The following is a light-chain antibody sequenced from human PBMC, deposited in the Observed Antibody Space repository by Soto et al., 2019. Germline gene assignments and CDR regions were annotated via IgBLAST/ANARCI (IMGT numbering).Light chain of an antibody. V-gene: IGKV1-12*01. CDR1: QDIITW. Sequence: DIQMTQSPSYVSASEGDRVTITCRASQDIITWLAWFQQKPGKAPRLLIYSASTLQRGVPSRFSGSGSGTVFTLTINRLQPEDVATYFCQQSDSFPFTFGPGTKVDV. CDR2: SAS. CDR3: QQSDSFPFT. J-gene: IGKJ3*01.